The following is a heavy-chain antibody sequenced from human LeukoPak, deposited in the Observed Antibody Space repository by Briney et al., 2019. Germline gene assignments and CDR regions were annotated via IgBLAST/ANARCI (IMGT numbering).Heavy chain of an antibody. J-gene: IGHJ6*03. D-gene: IGHD3-3*02. CDR2: ISGSGGST. CDR1: GFTFSSYA. V-gene: IGHV3-23*01. Sequence: PGGSLRLSCAASGFTFSSYAMSWVRQAPGKGLEWVSAISGSGGSTYYADSVKGRFTISRDNSKNTLYLQMNSLRAEDTAVYYYARSKEATGPFYYYYYMDVWGKGTTVTVSS. CDR3: ARSKEATGPFYYYYYMDV.